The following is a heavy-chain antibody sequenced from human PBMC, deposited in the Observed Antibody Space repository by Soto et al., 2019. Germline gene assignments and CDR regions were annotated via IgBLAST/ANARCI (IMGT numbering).Heavy chain of an antibody. CDR2: ISGSGGST. Sequence: EVQLLESGGGLVQPGGSLRLSCAASGFTFSSYAMSWVRQAPGKGLEWVSAISGSGGSTYYADSVKGRFTISRDNSKNTVSLQMNSLRAEGAAGCYCAKAAWLHWFDPWGQGTLVTVSS. CDR3: AKAAWLHWFDP. V-gene: IGHV3-23*01. D-gene: IGHD5-12*01. CDR1: GFTFSSYA. J-gene: IGHJ5*02.